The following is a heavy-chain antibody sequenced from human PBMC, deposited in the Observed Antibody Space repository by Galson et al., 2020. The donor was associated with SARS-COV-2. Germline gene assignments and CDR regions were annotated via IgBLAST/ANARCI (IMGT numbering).Heavy chain of an antibody. V-gene: IGHV1-2*02. D-gene: IGHD2-15*01. Sequence: HTYNGGTKYAQKFQGRVTMTRDTSITTAFMELSRLTSDDTAMYYCVRDGSQQGSWFDPWGQGTLVSVSS. CDR2: HTYNGGT. CDR3: VRDGSQQGSWFDP. J-gene: IGHJ5*02.